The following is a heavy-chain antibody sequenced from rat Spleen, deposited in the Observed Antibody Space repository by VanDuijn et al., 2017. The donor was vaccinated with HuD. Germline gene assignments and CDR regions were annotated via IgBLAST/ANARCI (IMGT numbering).Heavy chain of an antibody. CDR2: NWNTGVT. V-gene: IGHV2-41*01. J-gene: IGHJ2*01. Sequence: QVQLKESGPGLVQPSQTLSLTCTVAGFSLTSYNVHWVRQLSGKGLEWMGVNWNTGVTRYNSALKSRLRISRDTSKSQGFLKMSSLQTEDTATYYCARDPHCGQVVMVTVSS. CDR3: ARDPH. D-gene: IGHD3-8*01. CDR1: GFSLTSYN.